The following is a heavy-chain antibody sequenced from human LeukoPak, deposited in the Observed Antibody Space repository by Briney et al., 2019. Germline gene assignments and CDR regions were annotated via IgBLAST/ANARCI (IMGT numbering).Heavy chain of an antibody. CDR3: TRNSGWYGLS. CDR1: GFTLSSYG. D-gene: IGHD6-19*01. CDR2: IDYDGGSG. V-gene: IGHV3-23*01. Sequence: PGGSLRLSCTVSGFTLSSYGMSWVRQAPGKGLEWVSSIDYDGGSGHYADSVKGRFTISTDNSNNTLFLHLNSLRGEDTAVYYCTRNSGWYGLSWGQGTLVTVSS. J-gene: IGHJ1*01.